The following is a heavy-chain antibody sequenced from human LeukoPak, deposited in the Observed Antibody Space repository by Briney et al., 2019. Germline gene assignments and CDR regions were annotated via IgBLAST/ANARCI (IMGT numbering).Heavy chain of an antibody. Sequence: GGSLRLSCAASGFTFSSYTMSWVRQAPGKGLEWVSTITTSDGNTYYADSVKGRFTVSRDNSKNTPFLQMNSLRAEDTAVYYCAKGPDSGLRYFDYWGQGTLVTVSS. CDR2: ITTSDGNT. D-gene: IGHD5-12*01. CDR3: AKGPDSGLRYFDY. J-gene: IGHJ4*02. V-gene: IGHV3-23*01. CDR1: GFTFSSYT.